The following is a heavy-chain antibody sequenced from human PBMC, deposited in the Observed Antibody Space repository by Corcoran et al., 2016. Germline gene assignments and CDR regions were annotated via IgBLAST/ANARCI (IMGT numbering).Heavy chain of an antibody. CDR3: ARQVGAVAPLNWFDP. V-gene: IGHV4-59*08. Sequence: QVQLQESGPGLVKPSETLSLTCTVSGGSIYSYYWSWIRQPPGKGLGWIGNIYYSGSTNYNPSLKSRVTISVDTSKNQLSLKLNSVTAADTAVYYCARQVGAVAPLNWFDPWGQGTLVTVSS. CDR1: GGSIYSYY. J-gene: IGHJ5*02. D-gene: IGHD2-15*01. CDR2: IYYSGST.